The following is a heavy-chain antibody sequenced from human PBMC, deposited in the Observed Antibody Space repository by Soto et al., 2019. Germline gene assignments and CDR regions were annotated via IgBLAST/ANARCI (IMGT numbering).Heavy chain of an antibody. Sequence: GGAPRLSCAAPGFTFSKARVNRVPQAPGKGVERVGRIKSKTDGGTTDYAAPVKGRFTISRDDSKKTLYLQMNRMKTEATAAYYCNTHYACWSGYYRYYFDYWGQGILVNVS. D-gene: IGHD3-3*01. CDR2: IKSKTDGGTT. CDR3: NTHYACWSGYYRYYFDY. V-gene: IGHV3-15*07. CDR1: GFTFSKAR. J-gene: IGHJ4*02.